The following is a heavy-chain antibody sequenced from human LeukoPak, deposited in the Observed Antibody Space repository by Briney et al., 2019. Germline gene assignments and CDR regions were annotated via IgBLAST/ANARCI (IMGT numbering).Heavy chain of an antibody. CDR1: GGSISSGGYY. J-gene: IGHJ4*02. CDR2: IYYSGST. V-gene: IGHV4-31*03. Sequence: SETLSLTCTVSGGSISSGGYYWSWIRQHPGKGLEWIGYIYYSGSTYYNPSLKSRVTISVDTSKNQFSLKLSSVTAADTAVYYCARDQGGARGIDYWGQGTLVTVSS. CDR3: ARDQGGARGIDY.